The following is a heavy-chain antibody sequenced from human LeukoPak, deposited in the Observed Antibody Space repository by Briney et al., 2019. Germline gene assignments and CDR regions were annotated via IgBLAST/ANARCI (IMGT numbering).Heavy chain of an antibody. Sequence: AGSLRLSCAASGFTFSSYWMSWVRQAPGKGLEWVANIKQDGSEKYYVDSVKGRFTISRDNAKNSLYLQMNSLRAEDTAVYYCARDGYCSGGSCYAFDPWGQGTLVTVSS. J-gene: IGHJ5*02. CDR3: ARDGYCSGGSCYAFDP. CDR1: GFTFSSYW. CDR2: IKQDGSEK. D-gene: IGHD2-15*01. V-gene: IGHV3-7*01.